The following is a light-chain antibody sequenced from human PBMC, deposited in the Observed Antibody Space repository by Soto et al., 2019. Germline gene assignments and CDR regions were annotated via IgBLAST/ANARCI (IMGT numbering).Light chain of an antibody. Sequence: EIVLAQSPVTLSLSPGERATLSCRASQSVSSFLAWYQQKPGQAPRLLIYDVSNRAAGIPARFSGSGSGTDFTLTINSLEPEDLAVYYCQQRTDWPPVYTFGQGTKLEIK. J-gene: IGKJ2*01. CDR2: DVS. CDR3: QQRTDWPPVYT. V-gene: IGKV3-11*01. CDR1: QSVSSF.